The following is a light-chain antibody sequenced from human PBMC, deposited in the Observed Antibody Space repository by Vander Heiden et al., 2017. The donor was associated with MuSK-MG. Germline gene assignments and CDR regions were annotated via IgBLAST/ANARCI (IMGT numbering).Light chain of an antibody. Sequence: SSELTQDPSVSVALGQPVSITCHADRLRSFYASGYQQKPGQAPVLVIYDKNNRPSGIPARFSGGSSGNTAALTITAAQAEDDVDYYCNYRDSSGNTLVVFGGGTKLTVL. CDR2: DKN. CDR1: RLRSFY. V-gene: IGLV3-19*01. CDR3: NYRDSSGNTLVV. J-gene: IGLJ2*01.